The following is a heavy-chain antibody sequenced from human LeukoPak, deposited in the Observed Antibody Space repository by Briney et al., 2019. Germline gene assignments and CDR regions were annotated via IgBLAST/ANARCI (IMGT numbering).Heavy chain of an antibody. CDR1: GGSISSSSYY. J-gene: IGHJ4*02. Sequence: SETLSLTCTVSGGSISSSSYYWGWIRQPPGKGLEWIGSIYYSGSTYYNPSLKSRVTISVDTFKNQFSLKLSSVTAADTAVYYCARSDTAMVYFDYWGQGTLVTVSS. D-gene: IGHD5-18*01. CDR3: ARSDTAMVYFDY. CDR2: IYYSGST. V-gene: IGHV4-39*07.